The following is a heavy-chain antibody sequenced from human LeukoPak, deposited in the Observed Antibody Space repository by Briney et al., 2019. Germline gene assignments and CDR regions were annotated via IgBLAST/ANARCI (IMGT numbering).Heavy chain of an antibody. CDR1: GGSLSSFY. Sequence: SETLSLTCTVSGGSLSSFYWTWIRQPAGKGLEWIGRIYSSGSTNYNPSLKSRLTISVDTSKNQLSLKVSSVTAADTAVYYCARGRSGPGADYYYGMDVWGQGTTVTVSS. CDR3: ARGRSGPGADYYYGMDV. D-gene: IGHD3-10*01. CDR2: IYSSGST. J-gene: IGHJ6*02. V-gene: IGHV4-4*07.